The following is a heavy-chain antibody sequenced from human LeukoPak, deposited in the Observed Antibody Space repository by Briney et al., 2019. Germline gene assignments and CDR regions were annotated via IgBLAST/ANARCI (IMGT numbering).Heavy chain of an antibody. CDR1: GDSMGTYY. CDR3: ARIFPYCSSTSCSVSEIVHYGMDV. J-gene: IGHJ6*02. V-gene: IGHV4-4*07. CDR2: IHTSGTT. D-gene: IGHD2-2*01. Sequence: PSETLSLTCTVTGDSMGTYYWSFIRQPAGKGLEWIGRIHTSGTTWYNASLKSRVTMSIDASNNQFSLRLTSVTAADTAVFYCARIFPYCSSTSCSVSEIVHYGMDVWGQGTTVTVSS.